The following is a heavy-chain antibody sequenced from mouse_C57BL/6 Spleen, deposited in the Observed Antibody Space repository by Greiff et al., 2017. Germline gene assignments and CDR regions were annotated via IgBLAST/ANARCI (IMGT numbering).Heavy chain of an antibody. CDR2: INPRTGGT. D-gene: IGHD6-1*01. CDR1: GYSFTGYY. Sequence: EVQLQQSGPELVKPGASVKISCKASGYSFTGYYMNWVKQSPEKSLEWIGEINPRTGGTTYNQKFKAKATLTVDKSSSTAYMQLKSLTSEDSAVYYCARSTQLAYAMDYWGQGTSVTVSS. V-gene: IGHV1-42*01. J-gene: IGHJ4*01. CDR3: ARSTQLAYAMDY.